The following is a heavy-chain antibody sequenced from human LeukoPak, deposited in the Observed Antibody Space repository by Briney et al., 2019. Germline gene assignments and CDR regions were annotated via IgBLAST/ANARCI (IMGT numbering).Heavy chain of an antibody. V-gene: IGHV1-24*01. CDR1: GYSPTDLS. CDR2: FDPEDGET. D-gene: IGHD1-26*01. J-gene: IGHJ5*02. CDR3: ATAVGANVGWFDP. Sequence: ASVKVSCKVSGYSPTDLSMHWVRQAPGKGLEWMGGFDPEDGETIYAQKFQGRVTMTEETSTDTAYMELSSLRSEDTAVYYCATAVGANVGWFDPWGQGTLVTVSS.